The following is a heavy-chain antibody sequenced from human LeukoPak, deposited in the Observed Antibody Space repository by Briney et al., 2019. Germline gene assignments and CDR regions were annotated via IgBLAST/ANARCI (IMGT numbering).Heavy chain of an antibody. CDR2: ISSSGSTI. J-gene: IGHJ4*02. Sequence: SGGSLRLSCSASGFTFRSYEMNGFRQAPGKRLGGGSYISSSGSTIYYADSVKGRFTISRDNAKNLLYLQMNSLRAEDKAVYYCARDPQLVVDYWGQGPLVTVSS. CDR3: ARDPQLVVDY. CDR1: GFTFRSYE. D-gene: IGHD6-13*01. V-gene: IGHV3-48*03.